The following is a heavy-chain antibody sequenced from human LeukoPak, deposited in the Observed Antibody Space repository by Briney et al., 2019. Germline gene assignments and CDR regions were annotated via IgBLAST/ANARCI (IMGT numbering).Heavy chain of an antibody. V-gene: IGHV5-51*01. Sequence: GESLKISCHAYVTSFTSYWVGGVRQMPGKGLEWMGIIYPGDSDTIYNPAFQGHVSISVDSVGTSNTTTHLQWSSLKASDTAVYYCAMQWGTNWDPIDYWGHGTLVTVSS. D-gene: IGHD1-26*01. CDR2: IYPGDSDT. J-gene: IGHJ4*01. CDR1: VTSFTSYW. CDR3: AMQWGTNWDPIDY.